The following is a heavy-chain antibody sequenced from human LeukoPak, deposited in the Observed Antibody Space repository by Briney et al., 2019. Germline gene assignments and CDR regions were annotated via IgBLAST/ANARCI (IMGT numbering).Heavy chain of an antibody. CDR3: AREAVAGASFDL. D-gene: IGHD6-19*01. Sequence: PSETLSLTCAVYGVSFSGYYWSWIRQPPGKGLEWIGEINHSGSTNYNPSLKSRVTISVDTSKNQFSLNLSSVTAADTAVYYCAREAVAGASFDLWGRGTLVTVSS. V-gene: IGHV4-34*01. CDR2: INHSGST. J-gene: IGHJ2*01. CDR1: GVSFSGYY.